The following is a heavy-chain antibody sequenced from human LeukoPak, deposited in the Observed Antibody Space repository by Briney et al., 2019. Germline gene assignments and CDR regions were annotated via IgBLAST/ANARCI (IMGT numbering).Heavy chain of an antibody. Sequence: GGSPRLSCAASGFTFSSYAMSWVRQAPGKGLEWVSAISGSGGSTYYADSVKGRFTISRDNSKNTLYLQMNSLRAEDTAVYYCAKYTSQRFLEWMGDRFDYWGQGTLVTVSS. V-gene: IGHV3-23*01. J-gene: IGHJ4*02. CDR2: ISGSGGST. CDR3: AKYTSQRFLEWMGDRFDY. D-gene: IGHD3-3*01. CDR1: GFTFSSYA.